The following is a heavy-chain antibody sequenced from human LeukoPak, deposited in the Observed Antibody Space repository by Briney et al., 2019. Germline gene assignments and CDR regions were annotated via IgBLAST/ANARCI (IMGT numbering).Heavy chain of an antibody. CDR3: ARDRAMDY. CDR2: IYYSGST. J-gene: IGHJ4*02. Sequence: SETLSLTCTVSGGSISSYYWSWIRQPPGKGLEWIGYIYYSGSTNYNPSLKSRVTISVDTSKNQFSLKLSSVTAADTAVYYCARDRAMDYWGQGTLVTVSS. CDR1: GGSISSYY. V-gene: IGHV4-59*12.